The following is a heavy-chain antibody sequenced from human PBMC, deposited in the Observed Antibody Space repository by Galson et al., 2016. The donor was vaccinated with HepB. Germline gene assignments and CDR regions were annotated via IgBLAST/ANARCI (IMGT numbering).Heavy chain of an antibody. V-gene: IGHV4-31*03. Sequence: TLSLTCSVSGGSISSGDYYWSWIRQLPGKGLECIGYISYSGSTAYNPSLKSRVTMSVDTSKNHFSLNLSSVTAADTAVYYCARAIAVAGDPYDSWGQGTLVTVSS. J-gene: IGHJ4*02. CDR2: ISYSGST. D-gene: IGHD6-19*01. CDR3: ARAIAVAGDPYDS. CDR1: GGSISSGDYY.